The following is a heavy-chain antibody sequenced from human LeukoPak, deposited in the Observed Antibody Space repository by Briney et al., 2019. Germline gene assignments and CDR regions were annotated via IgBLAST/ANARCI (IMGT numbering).Heavy chain of an antibody. CDR3: TRALTYYDILTGYYTGDYFDY. J-gene: IGHJ4*02. CDR1: GFTFSSYA. V-gene: IGHV3-23*01. Sequence: SGGSLRLSCAASGFTFSSYAMSWVRQAPGKGLEWVSAISGRGGSTYYADSVKGRFTISRDNSKNTPYLQMNSLRAEDTAVYYCTRALTYYDILTGYYTGDYFDYWGQGTLVTVSS. CDR2: ISGRGGST. D-gene: IGHD3-9*01.